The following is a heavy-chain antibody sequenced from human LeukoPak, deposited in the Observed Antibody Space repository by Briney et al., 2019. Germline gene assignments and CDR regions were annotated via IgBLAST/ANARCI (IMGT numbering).Heavy chain of an antibody. Sequence: GGSLRLSCAASGFTFSSYAKKWVRQAPGKGLEWVSYISSGGSTIYYADAVKGRFTISRDNAKNSLYLQMNSLRAEDTAIYYCAREYLGGSDYWGQGTQVTVSP. V-gene: IGHV3-48*03. CDR2: ISSGGSTI. CDR1: GFTFSSYA. CDR3: AREYLGGSDY. D-gene: IGHD5-12*01. J-gene: IGHJ4*02.